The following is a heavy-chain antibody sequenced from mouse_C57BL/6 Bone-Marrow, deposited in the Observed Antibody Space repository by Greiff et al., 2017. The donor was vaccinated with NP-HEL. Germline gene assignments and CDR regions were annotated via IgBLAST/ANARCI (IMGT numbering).Heavy chain of an antibody. CDR1: GYSITSGYY. D-gene: IGHD3-2*02. Sequence: EVQLVESGPGLVKPSQSLSLTCSVTGYSITSGYYWNWIRQFPGNKLEWMGYISYDGSNNYNPSLKNRISITRDTSKNQFFLKLNSVTTEDTATYDCARALDSSGYLQAMDYWGQGTSVTVSS. CDR2: ISYDGSN. J-gene: IGHJ4*01. V-gene: IGHV3-6*01. CDR3: ARALDSSGYLQAMDY.